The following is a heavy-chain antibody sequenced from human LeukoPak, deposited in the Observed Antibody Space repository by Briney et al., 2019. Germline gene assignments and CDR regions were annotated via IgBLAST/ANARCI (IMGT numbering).Heavy chain of an antibody. V-gene: IGHV1-8*01. CDR3: ARVTRISGSYGY. J-gene: IGHJ4*02. CDR2: MNPNSGNT. Sequence: GASVKVSFKASGYTFTSYDINWVRQATGQGHEWMGWMNPNSGNTGYAQKFQGRVTMTRNTSISTAYMELSSLRSEDTAVYYCARVTRISGSYGYWGQGTLVTVSS. D-gene: IGHD1-26*01. CDR1: GYTFTSYD.